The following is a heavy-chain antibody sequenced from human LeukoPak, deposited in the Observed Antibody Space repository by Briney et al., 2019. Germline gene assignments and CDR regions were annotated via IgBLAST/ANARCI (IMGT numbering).Heavy chain of an antibody. CDR2: ISSSGSTI. CDR1: GFTFSSYW. Sequence: PGGSLRLSCAASGFTFSSYWMNWVRQAPGKGLEWVSYISSSGSTIYYADSVKGRFTISRDNAKNSLYLQMNSLRAEDTAVYYCARSPAGANYYLDVWGKGTTVTISS. V-gene: IGHV3-48*04. CDR3: ARSPAGANYYLDV. J-gene: IGHJ6*03. D-gene: IGHD1-14*01.